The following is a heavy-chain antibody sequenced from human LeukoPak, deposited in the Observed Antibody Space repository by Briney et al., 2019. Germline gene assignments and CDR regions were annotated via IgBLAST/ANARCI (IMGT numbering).Heavy chain of an antibody. V-gene: IGHV1-24*01. J-gene: IGHJ3*02. CDR3: ATEDYQVGATTEGAFDI. Sequence: GASVKVSCKVSGYTLTELSMHWVRQAPGKGLEWMGGFDPEDGETIYAQKFQGRVTMTEDTSTDTAYMELSSLRSEDTAVHYCATEDYQVGATTEGAFDIWGQGTMVTVSS. CDR1: GYTLTELS. CDR2: FDPEDGET. D-gene: IGHD1-26*01.